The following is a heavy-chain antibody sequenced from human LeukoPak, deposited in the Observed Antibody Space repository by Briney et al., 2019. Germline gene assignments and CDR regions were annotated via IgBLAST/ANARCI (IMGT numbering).Heavy chain of an antibody. V-gene: IGHV3-21*01. J-gene: IGHJ6*02. Sequence: GGSLRLSCAASGFTFSSYSMNWVRQAPGKGLEWVSSISSSSSYIYYADSVKGRFTISRDNAKNSLYLQMNSLRAEDTAVYYCARDCEGAHLFYYYYYGMDVWGQGTTVTVSS. CDR1: GFTFSSYS. CDR2: ISSSSSYI. CDR3: ARDCEGAHLFYYYYYGMDV. D-gene: IGHD1-26*01.